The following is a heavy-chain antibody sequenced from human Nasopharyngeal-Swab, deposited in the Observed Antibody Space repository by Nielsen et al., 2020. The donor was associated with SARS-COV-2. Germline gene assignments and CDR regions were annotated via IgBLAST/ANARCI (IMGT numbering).Heavy chain of an antibody. CDR1: GFTFSNYV. V-gene: IGHV3-23*01. J-gene: IGHJ4*02. Sequence: GESLKISCAASGFTFSNYVMSWVRQAAGKGLEWVSSITANGLSRHYADSVKGRFTISRDNSKNTVYLQMNSLRAEDTAIYYCEDPPNVDYWGQGTLVTVSS. CDR2: ITANGLSR. CDR3: EDPPNVDY.